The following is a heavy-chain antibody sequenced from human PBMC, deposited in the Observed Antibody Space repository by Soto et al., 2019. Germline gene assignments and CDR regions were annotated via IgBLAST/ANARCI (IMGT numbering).Heavy chain of an antibody. D-gene: IGHD1-1*01. Sequence: QVQLVESGGGVVQPGRSLRLSCAASGFTFSKYGFHWVGQAPGKGLEWVAVIVNDGSEKYHADSVEGRFTISRDNSKDTLFLQMNSLRAEDTAVYYCARNDAFQNENGFDIWGQGTMVTFSS. CDR2: IVNDGSEK. CDR1: GFTFSKYG. J-gene: IGHJ3*02. V-gene: IGHV3-33*01. CDR3: ARNDAFQNENGFDI.